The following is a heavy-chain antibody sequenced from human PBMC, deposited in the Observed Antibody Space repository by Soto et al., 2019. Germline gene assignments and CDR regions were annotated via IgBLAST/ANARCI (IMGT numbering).Heavy chain of an antibody. V-gene: IGHV3-11*05. J-gene: IGHJ4*02. D-gene: IGHD2-15*01. CDR2: ISPGGRYT. CDR3: SRGGGSGVFDH. CDR1: GFSFSDHY. Sequence: CGCMRLSCATSGFSFSDHYMTWIRQAPGKGLEFISYISPGGRYTNYGDSVKGRFTISRDNAKNSLFLQVNTLRDEDTAVYYCSRGGGSGVFDHWGQGTLVTVSS.